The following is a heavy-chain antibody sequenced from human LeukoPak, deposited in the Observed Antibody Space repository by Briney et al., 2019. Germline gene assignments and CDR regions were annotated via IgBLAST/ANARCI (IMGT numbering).Heavy chain of an antibody. CDR3: ARDIVVVPAAISLDY. J-gene: IGHJ4*02. D-gene: IGHD2-2*02. V-gene: IGHV1-18*01. CDR1: GYTFTSYG. CDR2: ISAYNGNT. Sequence: ASVKVSCKASGYTFTSYGISWVRQAPGQGLEWMGWISAYNGNTNYAQKLQGRVTMTTDTSTSTAYMELRSLRSDDTAVYYYARDIVVVPAAISLDYWGQGTLVTVSS.